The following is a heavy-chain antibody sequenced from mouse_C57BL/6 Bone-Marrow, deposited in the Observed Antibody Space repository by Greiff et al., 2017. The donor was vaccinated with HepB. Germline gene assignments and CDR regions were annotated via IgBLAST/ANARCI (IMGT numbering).Heavy chain of an antibody. Sequence: QVQLQQPGAELVKPGASVKLSCKASGYTFTSYWMQWVKQRPGQGLEWIGEIDPSDSYTNYNQKFKGKATLTVDTSSSTAYMQLSSLTSEDSAVYYCAIYVFLYAMDYWGQGTSVTVSS. J-gene: IGHJ4*01. CDR2: IDPSDSYT. CDR3: AIYVFLYAMDY. D-gene: IGHD2-12*01. V-gene: IGHV1-50*01. CDR1: GYTFTSYW.